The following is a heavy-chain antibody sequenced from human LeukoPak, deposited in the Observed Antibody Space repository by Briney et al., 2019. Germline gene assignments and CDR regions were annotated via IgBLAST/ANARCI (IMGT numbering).Heavy chain of an antibody. Sequence: PGGSLRLSCAASGFTFSSYAMHWVRQAPGKGLEWVAVISYDGSNKYYADSVKGRFTISRDNSKNTLYLQMNSLRAEDTAVYYCARATYYYDSSGSHLGYWGQGTQVTVSS. V-gene: IGHV3-30-3*01. CDR1: GFTFSSYA. CDR3: ARATYYYDSSGSHLGY. J-gene: IGHJ4*02. D-gene: IGHD3-22*01. CDR2: ISYDGSNK.